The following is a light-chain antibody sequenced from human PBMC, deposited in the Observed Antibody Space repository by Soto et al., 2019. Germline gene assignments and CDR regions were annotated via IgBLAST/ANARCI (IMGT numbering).Light chain of an antibody. CDR1: QSVRSN. J-gene: IGKJ5*01. CDR2: GAS. Sequence: EIVMTQSPATLSVSPGERATLSCRASQSVRSNLAWYQQKPGQAPRLLIYGASTRATGIPARFSGSGSGTDFTLAISSLQSEDFAVYYCQQRNDWRRGTFGQGTRLEIK. CDR3: QQRNDWRRGT. V-gene: IGKV3-15*01.